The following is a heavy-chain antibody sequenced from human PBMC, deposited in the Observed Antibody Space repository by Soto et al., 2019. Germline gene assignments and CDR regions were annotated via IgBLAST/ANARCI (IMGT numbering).Heavy chain of an antibody. CDR1: GYTFTGYG. Sequence: ASVKVSCKASGYTFTGYGFSWVRQAPGQGLEWMGWISAYNGNTNYAQKLQGRVSMTTDTSTSTAYMELRSLRSDDTAVYYCARRGLSGGGFDIWGQGTMVTVSS. D-gene: IGHD2-15*01. J-gene: IGHJ3*02. CDR2: ISAYNGNT. V-gene: IGHV1-18*04. CDR3: ARRGLSGGGFDI.